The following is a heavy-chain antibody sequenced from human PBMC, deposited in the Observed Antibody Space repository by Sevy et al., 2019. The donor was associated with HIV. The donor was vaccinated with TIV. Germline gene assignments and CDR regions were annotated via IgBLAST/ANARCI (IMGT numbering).Heavy chain of an antibody. CDR3: AKDVGNAPQYYGMDV. V-gene: IGHV3-30*02. Sequence: GGSLRLSCAASGFTFSSFGLHWVRQAPGKGLEWVASIVFDVDYVYYADSVKGRFTISRDNSKNILYLQMNSVRVEDTALYYCAKDVGNAPQYYGMDVWGQGTTVTVSS. D-gene: IGHD3-16*01. J-gene: IGHJ6*02. CDR2: IVFDVDYV. CDR1: GFTFSSFG.